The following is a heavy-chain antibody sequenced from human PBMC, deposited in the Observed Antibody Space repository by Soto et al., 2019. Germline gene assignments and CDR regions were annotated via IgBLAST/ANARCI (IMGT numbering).Heavy chain of an antibody. CDR2: IRSKANSYAT. Sequence: GGSLRLSCAASGFTFSGSAMHWVRQASGKGLEWVGRIRSKANSYATAYAASVKGRFTISRDDSKNTSYLQMNSLKTEDTAVYYCTRATYYYGSGSYYYYYYCMDVWGQGTTVTVSS. CDR3: TRATYYYGSGSYYYYYYCMDV. CDR1: GFTFSGSA. V-gene: IGHV3-73*01. J-gene: IGHJ6*02. D-gene: IGHD3-10*01.